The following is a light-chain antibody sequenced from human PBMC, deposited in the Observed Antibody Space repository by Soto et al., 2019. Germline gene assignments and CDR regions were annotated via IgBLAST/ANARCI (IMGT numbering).Light chain of an antibody. CDR3: QQYNSFPIT. CDR1: QSVSGW. V-gene: IGKV1-5*01. J-gene: IGKJ5*01. CDR2: DAS. Sequence: DIQMTQSPSTLSASVGDTVTVTCWASQSVSGWLAWYQQKPGKAPKLLIYDASSLESGVPSRFSGSGSGTEFTLTISSLQPDDFATYYCQQYNSFPITFGQGTRLEIK.